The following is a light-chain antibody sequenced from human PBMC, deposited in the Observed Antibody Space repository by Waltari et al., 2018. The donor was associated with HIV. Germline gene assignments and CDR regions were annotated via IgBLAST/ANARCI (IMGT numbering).Light chain of an antibody. CDR2: DVN. J-gene: IGLJ3*02. V-gene: IGLV2-11*01. CDR1: TSDVGDYNY. CDR3: CSYADNYTEV. Sequence: QSALTQPRSVSGSPGQSVTISCTGTTSDVGDYNYVFWYQQHPGKAPKLMIFDVNKRPSGVPYRFSGSKSGNTSSLTISGLQAEDEADYYCCSYADNYTEVFGGGTKLTVL.